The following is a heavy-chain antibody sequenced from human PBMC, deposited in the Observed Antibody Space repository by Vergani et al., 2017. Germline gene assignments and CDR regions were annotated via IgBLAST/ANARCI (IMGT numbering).Heavy chain of an antibody. D-gene: IGHD2-15*01. CDR3: ARDFGGEWYFDL. J-gene: IGHJ2*01. CDR1: GASIDSFY. CDR2: VFRYGHV. Sequence: VLLQEPGPGLVKPSETLSLKCSVSGASIDSFYWSWLRQSPGKGLEWIGYVFRYGHVNYNPSFNFRAAIDTSNNQLSLRVSSVTAADTAVYYCARDFGGEWYFDLWGRGTFVTVSS. V-gene: IGHV4-59*01.